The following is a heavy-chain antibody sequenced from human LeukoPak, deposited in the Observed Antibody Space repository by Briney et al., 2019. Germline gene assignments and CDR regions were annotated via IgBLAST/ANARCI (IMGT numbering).Heavy chain of an antibody. CDR1: GYTFTGYY. CDR2: INPNSGGT. V-gene: IGHV1-2*02. CDR3: AREPSDTAMVHPDY. J-gene: IGHJ4*02. D-gene: IGHD5-18*01. Sequence: ASVKVSCKASGYTFTGYYMHWVRQAPGQGLEWMGWINPNSGGTNYAQKFQGRVTMTRDTSISTAYMELSRLRSDDTAVYYCAREPSDTAMVHPDYWGQGTLVTVSS.